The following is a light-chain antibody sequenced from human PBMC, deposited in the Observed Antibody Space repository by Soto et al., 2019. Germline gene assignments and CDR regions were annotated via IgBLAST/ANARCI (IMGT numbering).Light chain of an antibody. Sequence: EIVLTRSPGALSLSPGERATLSCRDSQSLRSGDLAWYQQIPGQAPRLLIYGASSRATGIPDRFSGSGSGTAFNLTISRLEPEDFAVYYCHQYGTSPRTFGQGTKVEIK. CDR3: HQYGTSPRT. J-gene: IGKJ1*01. CDR2: GAS. V-gene: IGKV3-20*01. CDR1: QSLRSGD.